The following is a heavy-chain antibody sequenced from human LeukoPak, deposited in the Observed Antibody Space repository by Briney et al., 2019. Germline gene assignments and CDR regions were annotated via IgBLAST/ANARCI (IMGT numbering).Heavy chain of an antibody. J-gene: IGHJ4*02. D-gene: IGHD6-13*01. CDR3: VRDVQLGNFDY. CDR2: IRTNDGAT. Sequence: ASVKVSCKASGYTFTSYYMHWVRQAPGQGLGWMGWIRTNDGATNYASKLQGRVTVTTDTSTSTAYMELRSLRSDDTALYYCVRDVQLGNFDYWGQGTVVTVSS. CDR1: GYTFTSYY. V-gene: IGHV1-18*04.